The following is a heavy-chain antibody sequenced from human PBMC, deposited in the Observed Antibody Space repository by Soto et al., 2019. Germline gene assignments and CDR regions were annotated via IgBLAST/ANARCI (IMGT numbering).Heavy chain of an antibody. CDR1: GCTFSSYW. J-gene: IGHJ5*02. D-gene: IGHD6-6*01. CDR2: IKQDGSEK. V-gene: IGHV3-7*05. Sequence: EVQLVESGGGLVQPGGSLRLSCGASGCTFSSYWMSWVRQAPGKGLEWVANIKQDGSEKYYVDSVKGRFTISRDNAKNSLYLQMNSLRAEDTAVYYCAREFRHNWFDPWGQGTLVTVSS. CDR3: AREFRHNWFDP.